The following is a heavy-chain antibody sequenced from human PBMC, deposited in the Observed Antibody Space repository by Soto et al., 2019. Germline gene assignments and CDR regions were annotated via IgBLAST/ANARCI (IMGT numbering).Heavy chain of an antibody. Sequence: QVQLQQWGAGLLKPSETLSLTCAVYGGSFSGYYWSWIRQPPGQGLEWIGEINHSGSTNYNPSLKSRVTISVDTSKNQFTLKLSSVTAADSAVYYCARSARELSLPFDYWGQGTLVTVPS. D-gene: IGHD3-16*02. J-gene: IGHJ4*02. CDR2: INHSGST. V-gene: IGHV4-34*01. CDR1: GGSFSGYY. CDR3: ARSARELSLPFDY.